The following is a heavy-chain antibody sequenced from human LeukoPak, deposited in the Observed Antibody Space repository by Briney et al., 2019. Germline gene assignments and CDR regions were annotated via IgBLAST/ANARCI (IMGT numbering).Heavy chain of an antibody. D-gene: IGHD6-13*01. CDR3: ARGPPPVVPAAGTGYFDY. CDR2: VYYTGST. Sequence: SETLSLTCTVSGGSISSGGYYWSWIRRHPGKGLEWIGYVYYTGSTYYNPSLNSRATISIDTSENQFSLRLGSVTAADTAVYYCARGPPPVVPAAGTGYFDYWGQGTLVTVSS. J-gene: IGHJ4*02. CDR1: GGSISSGGYY. V-gene: IGHV4-31*03.